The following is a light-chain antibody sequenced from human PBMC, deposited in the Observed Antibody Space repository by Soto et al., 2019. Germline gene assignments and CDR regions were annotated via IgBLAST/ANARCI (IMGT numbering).Light chain of an antibody. J-gene: IGKJ4*01. V-gene: IGKV1-39*01. CDR1: QSIYTY. CDR3: QQTYSNSLS. CDR2: ASS. Sequence: DIQLTQSPSSLSASVGDRVTINCRASQSIYTYLNWFQLKPGKGPKLLIFASSSLQSGFPSRFSGSGSGADFSLTISSLQPDDFATYSCQQTYSNSLSFGRRTRV.